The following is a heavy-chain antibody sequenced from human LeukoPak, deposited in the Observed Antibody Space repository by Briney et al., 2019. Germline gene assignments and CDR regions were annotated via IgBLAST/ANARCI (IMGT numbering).Heavy chain of an antibody. J-gene: IGHJ4*02. Sequence: GGSLRLSCAASGFTFSSYWMSWVRQAPGKGLEWVANIKQDGSEKYYVDSVKGRFTISGDNAKNSLYLQMNSLRAEDTAVYYCARDTKPSIAVAGTKPYYFDYWGQGTLVTVSS. CDR3: ARDTKPSIAVAGTKPYYFDY. CDR2: IKQDGSEK. D-gene: IGHD6-19*01. V-gene: IGHV3-7*01. CDR1: GFTFSSYW.